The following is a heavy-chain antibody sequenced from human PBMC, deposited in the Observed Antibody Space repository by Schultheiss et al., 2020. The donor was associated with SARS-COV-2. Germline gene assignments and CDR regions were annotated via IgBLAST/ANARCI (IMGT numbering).Heavy chain of an antibody. CDR1: GGSISSGGYY. V-gene: IGHV4-31*03. CDR2: IYYSGST. J-gene: IGHJ4*02. CDR3: ARSASKLGNFDY. Sequence: SETLSLTCTVSGGSISSGGYYWSWIRQRPGKGLEWIGYIYYSGSTNYNPSLKSRVTISVDTSKNQFSLKLSSVTAADTAVYYCARSASKLGNFDYWGQGILVTVSS. D-gene: IGHD7-27*01.